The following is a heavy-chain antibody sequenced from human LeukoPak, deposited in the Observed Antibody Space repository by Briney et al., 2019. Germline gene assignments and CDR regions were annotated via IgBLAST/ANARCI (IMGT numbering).Heavy chain of an antibody. Sequence: ASVKVSCKASGGTFSSYAINWVRQATGQGLEWMGWMNPNSGNTGYAQKFQGRVTMTRNTSISTAYMELSSLRSEDTAVYYCASILYDTERSAFDIWGQGTMVTVSS. J-gene: IGHJ3*02. CDR2: MNPNSGNT. V-gene: IGHV1-8*02. CDR1: GGTFSSYA. D-gene: IGHD3-9*01. CDR3: ASILYDTERSAFDI.